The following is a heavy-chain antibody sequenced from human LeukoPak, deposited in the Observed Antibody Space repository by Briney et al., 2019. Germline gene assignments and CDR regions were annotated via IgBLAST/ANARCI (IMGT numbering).Heavy chain of an antibody. D-gene: IGHD6-19*01. V-gene: IGHV1-18*01. CDR1: GYTFTSYG. CDR3: ARDLAVARNFDY. Sequence: ASVKVSCKASGYTFTSYGISWVRQAPGQGLEWMGWISAYNGNTNYAQKLQGSVTMTTDTSTSTAYMELRSLRSDDTAVYYCARDLAVARNFDYWGQGTLVTVSS. CDR2: ISAYNGNT. J-gene: IGHJ4*02.